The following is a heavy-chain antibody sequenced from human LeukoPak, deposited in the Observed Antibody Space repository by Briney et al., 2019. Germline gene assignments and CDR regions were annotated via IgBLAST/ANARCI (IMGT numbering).Heavy chain of an antibody. CDR2: IKSKTDGGTT. CDR1: GFTFSNAW. D-gene: IGHD6-13*01. CDR3: ARHALGWGSLGSSWYYFDY. J-gene: IGHJ4*02. Sequence: PGGSLRLSCAASGFTFSNAWMSWVRQAPGKGLEWVGRIKSKTDGGTTDYAAPVKGRFTISRDDSKNTLYLQMNSLKTEDTAVYYCARHALGWGSLGSSWYYFDYWGQGTLVTVSS. V-gene: IGHV3-15*01.